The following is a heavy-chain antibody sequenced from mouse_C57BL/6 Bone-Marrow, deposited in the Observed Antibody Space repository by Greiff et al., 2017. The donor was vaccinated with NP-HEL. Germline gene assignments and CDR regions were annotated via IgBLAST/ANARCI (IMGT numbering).Heavy chain of an antibody. CDR2: ISNGGGST. CDR1: GFTFSDYY. CDR3: AILCDYDVGYAMDY. V-gene: IGHV5-12*01. D-gene: IGHD2-4*01. Sequence: EVKLMESGGGLVQPGGSLKLSCAASGFTFSDYYMYWVRQTPEKRLEWVAYISNGGGSTYYPDTVKGRFTISRDNAKNTLYLQMSRLKSEDTAMYYCAILCDYDVGYAMDYWGQGTSVTVSS. J-gene: IGHJ4*01.